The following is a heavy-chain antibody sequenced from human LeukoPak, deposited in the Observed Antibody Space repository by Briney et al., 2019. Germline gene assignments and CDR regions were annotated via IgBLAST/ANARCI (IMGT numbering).Heavy chain of an antibody. Sequence: ASETLSLTCTVSGGSISSYYWSWIRQPPGKGLKWIGYIYYSGSTNYNPSLKSRVTISVDTSKNQFSLKLSSVTAADTAVYYCARGKYSSGWYYFDYWGQGTLVTVSS. CDR1: GGSISSYY. D-gene: IGHD6-19*01. J-gene: IGHJ4*02. CDR2: IYYSGST. CDR3: ARGKYSSGWYYFDY. V-gene: IGHV4-59*01.